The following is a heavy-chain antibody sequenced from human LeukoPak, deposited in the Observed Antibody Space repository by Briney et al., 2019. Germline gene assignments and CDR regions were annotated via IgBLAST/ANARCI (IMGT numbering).Heavy chain of an antibody. V-gene: IGHV3-48*01. D-gene: IGHD4-17*01. Sequence: SGGSLRLSCAASGFTFSSYSMNWVRQAPGKGLEWVSYISSSSSTIYYADSVKGRFTISRDNAKNSLYLQMNSLRAEDTAVYYCARSRRSYGDYGWDHYFDYWGQGTLVTVSS. CDR3: ARSRRSYGDYGWDHYFDY. CDR1: GFTFSSYS. CDR2: ISSSSSTI. J-gene: IGHJ4*02.